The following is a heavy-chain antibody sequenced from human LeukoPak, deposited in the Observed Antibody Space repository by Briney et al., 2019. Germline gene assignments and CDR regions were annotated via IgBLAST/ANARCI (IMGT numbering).Heavy chain of an antibody. V-gene: IGHV3-30*02. CDR3: AKDGTIFGVVIRCYFDY. CDR2: IRYDGSNK. J-gene: IGHJ4*02. CDR1: GFTFSSYG. D-gene: IGHD3-3*01. Sequence: GGSLRLSCAASGFTFSSYGMHWVRQAPGKGLEWVAFIRYDGSNKYYADSVKGRFTISRDNSKNTLYLQMNSLRAEDTAVYYCAKDGTIFGVVIRCYFDYWGPGTLVTVSS.